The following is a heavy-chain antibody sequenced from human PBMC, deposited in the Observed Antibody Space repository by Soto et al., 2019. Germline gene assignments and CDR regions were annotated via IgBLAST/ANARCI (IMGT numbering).Heavy chain of an antibody. CDR3: ARGGGYCSGGNCYSLDY. CDR2: ISANNGNT. J-gene: IGHJ4*02. D-gene: IGHD2-15*01. CDR1: GYTFRSHG. Sequence: QAQLVQSGAEVKKPGASVKVSCKASGYTFRSHGITWVRQAPGQGLEWMGWISANNGNTNYARKLQDRVTMTTDTSTSTAYMELRSLKSDDTAVYYCARGGGYCSGGNCYSLDYWGQGTLVSVSS. V-gene: IGHV1-18*04.